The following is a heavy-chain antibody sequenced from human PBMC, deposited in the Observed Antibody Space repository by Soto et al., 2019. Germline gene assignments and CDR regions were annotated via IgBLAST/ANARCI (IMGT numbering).Heavy chain of an antibody. D-gene: IGHD5-18*01. CDR1: GYTFTSYA. CDR3: ARAPIQLWLQDYYYYYGMDV. Sequence: ASVKVSCKASGYTFTSYAMHWVRQAPGQRLEGMGWINAGNGNTKYSQKFQGRVAITRDTSASTAYMELSSLRSEDTAVYYCARAPIQLWLQDYYYYYGMDVWGQGTTVTVSS. CDR2: INAGNGNT. J-gene: IGHJ6*02. V-gene: IGHV1-3*01.